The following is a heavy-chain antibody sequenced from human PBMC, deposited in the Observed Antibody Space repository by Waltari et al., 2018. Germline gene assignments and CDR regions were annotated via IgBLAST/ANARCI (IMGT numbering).Heavy chain of an antibody. CDR1: GYTFTGYY. J-gene: IGHJ5*02. Sequence: QVQLVQSGAEVKKPGASVKVSCKASGYTFTGYYMHWVRQAPGQGLEWMGRINPNSGGTNYAQKFQGRVTITRNTSISTAYMELSSLRSEDTAVYYCARGQVYSSSSWFDPWGQGTLVTVSS. CDR2: INPNSGGT. CDR3: ARGQVYSSSSWFDP. V-gene: IGHV1-2*06. D-gene: IGHD6-6*01.